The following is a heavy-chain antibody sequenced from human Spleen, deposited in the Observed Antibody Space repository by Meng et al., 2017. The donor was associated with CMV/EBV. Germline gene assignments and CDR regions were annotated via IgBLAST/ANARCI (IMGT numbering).Heavy chain of an antibody. CDR1: GYTFTGYY. J-gene: IGHJ6*02. Sequence: ASVKVSCKASGYTFTGYYINWVRQAPGQGLEWLGWINPNSGGTNNAQKFQGRVTMTRDTFITTAYMEVSRLRSDDTAVYYCARERYLVPAASPDYYYYGMDVWGQGTTVTVSS. CDR3: ARERYLVPAASPDYYYYGMDV. V-gene: IGHV1-2*02. D-gene: IGHD2-2*01. CDR2: INPNSGGT.